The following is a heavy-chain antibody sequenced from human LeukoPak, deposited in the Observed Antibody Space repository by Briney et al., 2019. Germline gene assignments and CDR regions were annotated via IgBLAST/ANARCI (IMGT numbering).Heavy chain of an antibody. J-gene: IGHJ4*02. CDR1: GFTFSSYG. CDR2: ISYDGSNE. V-gene: IGHV3-30*18. CDR3: AKESSARRWFGELLSRWFLSYFDY. Sequence: PGRSLRLSCAASGFTFSSYGMHWVRQAPGKGLEWVAVISYDGSNEYYADSVKGRFTISRDNSKNTLYLQMNSLRAEDTAVYYCAKESSARRWFGELLSRWFLSYFDYWGQGTLVTVSS. D-gene: IGHD3-10*01.